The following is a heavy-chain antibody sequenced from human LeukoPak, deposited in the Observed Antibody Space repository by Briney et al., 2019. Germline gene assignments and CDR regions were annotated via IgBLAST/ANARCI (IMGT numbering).Heavy chain of an antibody. D-gene: IGHD6-13*01. CDR2: ISYDGSNK. CDR3: AKEGGQQLAREPYYYYYYMDV. CDR1: GFTFSSYA. J-gene: IGHJ6*03. V-gene: IGHV3-30*04. Sequence: GGSLRLSCAASGFTFSSYAMHWVRQAPGKGLEWVAVISYDGSNKYYADSVKGRFTISRDNSKNTLYLQVNSLRPEETAVYYCAKEGGQQLAREPYYYYYYMDVWGKGTTVTISS.